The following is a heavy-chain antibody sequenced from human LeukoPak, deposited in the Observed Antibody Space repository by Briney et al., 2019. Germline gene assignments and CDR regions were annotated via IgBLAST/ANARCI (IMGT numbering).Heavy chain of an antibody. Sequence: GGSLRLSCAASGFTFSSYAMNWVRQAPGRGLEWVSTIIGSGVSTFYADSVKGRFTISRDNSKNTLYLQVNSLRAEDTAVYYCAKDLDLVGATVGYWGQGTLVTVSS. CDR2: IIGSGVST. D-gene: IGHD1-26*01. CDR1: GFTFSSYA. V-gene: IGHV3-23*01. J-gene: IGHJ4*02. CDR3: AKDLDLVGATVGY.